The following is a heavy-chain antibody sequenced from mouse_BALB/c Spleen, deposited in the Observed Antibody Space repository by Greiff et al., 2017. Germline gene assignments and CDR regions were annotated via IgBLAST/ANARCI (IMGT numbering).Heavy chain of an antibody. V-gene: IGHV1-87*01. D-gene: IGHD1-1*01. J-gene: IGHJ4*01. CDR2: IYPGDGDT. CDR3: ARSDYYGSRDY. Sequence: VQLQESGAELARPGASVKLSCKASGYTFTSYWMQWVKQRPGQGLEWIGAIYPGDGDTRYTQKFKGKATLTADKSSSTAYMQLSSLASEDSAVYYCARSDYYGSRDYWGQGTSVTVSS. CDR1: GYTFTSYW.